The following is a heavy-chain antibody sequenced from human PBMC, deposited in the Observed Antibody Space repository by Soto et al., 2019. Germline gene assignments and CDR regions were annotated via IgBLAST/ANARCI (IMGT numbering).Heavy chain of an antibody. D-gene: IGHD2-21*02. CDR2: ISYDGSNK. CDR1: GFTFSSYG. J-gene: IGHJ4*02. CDR3: AKDRSDAPLS. V-gene: IGHV3-30*18. Sequence: GGSLSLSCAASGFTFSSYGMHWVRQAPGKGLEWVAVISYDGSNKYYADSVKGRFTISRDNSKNTLYLQMNSLRAEDTAVYYCAKDRSDAPLSWGQGTLVTVSS.